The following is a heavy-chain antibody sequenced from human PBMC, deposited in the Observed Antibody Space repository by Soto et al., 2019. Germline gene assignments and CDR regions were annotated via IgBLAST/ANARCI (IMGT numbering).Heavy chain of an antibody. CDR3: AKGSSYPLSSSWYGYYFDY. CDR1: GFTFSSYA. V-gene: IGHV3-23*01. D-gene: IGHD6-13*01. J-gene: IGHJ4*02. CDR2: ISGSGGST. Sequence: GGSLRLSCAASGFTFSSYAMSWVRQAPGKGLEWVSAISGSGGSTYYADSVKGRFTISRDNSKNTLCLQMNSLRAEDTAVYYCAKGSSYPLSSSWYGYYFDYWGQGTLVTVSS.